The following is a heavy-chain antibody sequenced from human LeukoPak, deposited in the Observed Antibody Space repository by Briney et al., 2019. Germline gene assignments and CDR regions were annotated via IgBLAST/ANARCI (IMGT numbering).Heavy chain of an antibody. J-gene: IGHJ4*02. CDR3: ARDSDIHCSGDRCTNFDY. CDR1: GFTFSSYS. V-gene: IGHV3-21*01. Sequence: PGGSLRLSCAASGFTFSSYSMNWVRQAPGKGLEWVSSISSSSSYIYYADSVKGRFTISRDNAKKSLHLQMNSLRAEDTAVYYCARDSDIHCSGDRCTNFDYWGQGTLVTVSS. D-gene: IGHD2-15*01. CDR2: ISSSSSYI.